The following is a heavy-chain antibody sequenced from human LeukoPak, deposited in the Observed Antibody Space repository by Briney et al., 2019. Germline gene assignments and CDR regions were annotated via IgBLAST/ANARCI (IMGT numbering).Heavy chain of an antibody. V-gene: IGHV4-61*02. D-gene: IGHD4-11*01. CDR3: ASYSNYVSASSYYYYMDV. CDR1: GGSISSGSYY. J-gene: IGHJ6*03. CDR2: IYTSGST. Sequence: IPSETLSLTCTVSGGSISSGSYYWSWTRQPDGKGLEWIGRIYTSGSTNYNPSLKSRVTISVDTSKNQFSLKLSSVTAADTAVYDCASYSNYVSASSYYYYMDVWGKGTTVTVSS.